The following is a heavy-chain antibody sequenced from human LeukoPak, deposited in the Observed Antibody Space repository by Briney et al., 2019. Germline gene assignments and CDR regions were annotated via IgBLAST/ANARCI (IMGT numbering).Heavy chain of an antibody. V-gene: IGHV4-34*12. Sequence: GSLRLSCAASGFTFSGYWMTWVRQPPGKGLEWIGGILYSGITYYNPSLKSRVTVSVDTSKNQFSLKLGSVTAADTAIYYCAKHGQWLVYTQHWGRGTLVTVSP. CDR3: AKHGQWLVYTQH. D-gene: IGHD6-19*01. CDR2: ILYSGIT. J-gene: IGHJ4*02. CDR1: GFTFSGYW.